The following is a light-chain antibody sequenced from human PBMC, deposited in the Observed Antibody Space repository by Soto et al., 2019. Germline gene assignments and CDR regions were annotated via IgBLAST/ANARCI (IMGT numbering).Light chain of an antibody. CDR2: DAS. V-gene: IGKV3-11*01. J-gene: IGKJ5*01. CDR3: QQRSNWQIT. Sequence: EIVLTQSPATLFFSPGERATLSCRASQSVSSYLAWYQQKPGQAPRLLIYDASNRATGIPARFSGSGSGTDLTLTISSLEPEDFAVYYCQQRSNWQITFGQGTRLEIK. CDR1: QSVSSY.